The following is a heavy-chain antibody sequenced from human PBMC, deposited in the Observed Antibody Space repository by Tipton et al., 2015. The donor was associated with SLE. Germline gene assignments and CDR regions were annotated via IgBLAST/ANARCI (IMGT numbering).Heavy chain of an antibody. CDR3: ARWGNWKTLDY. J-gene: IGHJ4*02. Sequence: CAASVKGRFTIFRDNAKTTLYLQIDSLRAEDTAVYYCARWGNWKTLDYWGQGTLVTVSS. V-gene: IGHV3-33*01. D-gene: IGHD1-1*01.